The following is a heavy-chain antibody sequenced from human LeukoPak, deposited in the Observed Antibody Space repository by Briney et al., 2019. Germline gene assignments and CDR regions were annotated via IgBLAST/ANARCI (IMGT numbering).Heavy chain of an antibody. D-gene: IGHD3-9*01. CDR3: ASFYDIRTD. CDR1: GGSFSGYY. J-gene: IGHJ4*02. Sequence: PSETLSLTCAVYGGSFSGYYWSWIRQPPGKGLEWIGSLYYSGSTYYNPSLKSRVTISVDTSKNQFSLRLSSVTAADTAVYYCASFYDIRTDWGQGTLVTVSS. V-gene: IGHV4-34*01. CDR2: LYYSGST.